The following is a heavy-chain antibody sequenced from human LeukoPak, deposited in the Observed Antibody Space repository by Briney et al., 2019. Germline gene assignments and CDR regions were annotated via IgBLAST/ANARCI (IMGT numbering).Heavy chain of an antibody. D-gene: IGHD6-13*01. J-gene: IGHJ4*02. CDR3: ARSSKYSSSWSYYFDY. V-gene: IGHV6-1*01. CDR1: GYSVSSNSAA. Sequence: SQTLSLTCAISGYSVSSNSAAWNWIRQSPSRGLEWLGRTYYRSKWYNDYAVSVKSRITINPDTSKNQFSLQLNSVTPEDTAVYYCARSSKYSSSWSYYFDYWGQGTLVTVSS. CDR2: TYYRSKWYN.